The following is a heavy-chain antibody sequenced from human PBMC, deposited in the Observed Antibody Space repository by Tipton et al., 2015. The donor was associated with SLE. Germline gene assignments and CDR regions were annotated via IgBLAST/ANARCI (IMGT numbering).Heavy chain of an antibody. V-gene: IGHV3-21*01. CDR1: GFTFSSYP. J-gene: IGHJ2*01. CDR3: ASRYCSSTRCYDWYFGL. D-gene: IGHD2-2*01. CDR2: ITSSSSYK. Sequence: SLRLSCVASGFTFSSYPMEWVRQAPEKGLEWVSSITSSSSYKYYADSVKGRFTVSRDNAKNSLYLEMNSLSAEDTAVYYCASRYCSSTRCYDWYFGLWGRGTLVTVSS.